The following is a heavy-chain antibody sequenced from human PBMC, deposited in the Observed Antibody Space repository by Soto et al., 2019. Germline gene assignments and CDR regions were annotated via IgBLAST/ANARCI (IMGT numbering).Heavy chain of an antibody. CDR2: INPNNGGT. D-gene: IGHD2-2*01. Sequence: ASVKVSCKASGYTFTGYYMHWVRQAPGQGLEWMGWINPNNGGTNYAQKFQGRVTMTTDTSTSTAYMELRSLRSDDTAVYYCARVVQAAMCFDYWGQGTLVTVSS. J-gene: IGHJ4*02. V-gene: IGHV1-2*02. CDR3: ARVVQAAMCFDY. CDR1: GYTFTGYY.